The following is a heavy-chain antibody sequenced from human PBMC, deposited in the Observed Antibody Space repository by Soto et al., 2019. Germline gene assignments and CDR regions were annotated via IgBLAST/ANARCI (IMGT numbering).Heavy chain of an antibody. CDR1: GGSFSGYY. D-gene: IGHD1-7*01. CDR3: ASNITGTTKY. Sequence: SETLSLTGAVYGGSFSGYYWSWIRQPPGKGLEWIGEINHSGSTNYNPSLKSRVTISVDTSKNQFSLKLSSVTAADTAVYYCASNITGTTKYWGQGTLVTVSS. V-gene: IGHV4-34*01. CDR2: INHSGST. J-gene: IGHJ4*02.